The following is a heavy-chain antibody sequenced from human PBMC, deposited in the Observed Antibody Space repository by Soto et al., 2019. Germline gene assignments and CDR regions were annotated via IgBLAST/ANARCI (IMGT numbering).Heavy chain of an antibody. V-gene: IGHV4-59*08. D-gene: IGHD3-3*01. CDR2: FYYSGST. CDR1: GGSISSYY. Sequence: SETLSLTCTVSGGSISSYYWSWIRQPPGKGLEWIGYFYYSGSTNYNPSLKSRVTISVDTSKNQFSLKLSSVTAADTAVYYCARSDFWSGYYTDYWGQGTLVTVSS. J-gene: IGHJ4*02. CDR3: ARSDFWSGYYTDY.